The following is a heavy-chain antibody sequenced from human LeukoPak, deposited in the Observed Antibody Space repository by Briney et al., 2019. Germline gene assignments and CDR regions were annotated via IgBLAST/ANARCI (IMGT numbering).Heavy chain of an antibody. D-gene: IGHD3-10*01. CDR1: GYSFTSYW. CDR2: IYPRDSGT. Sequence: GESLKISCKGSGYSFTSYWIGWVRQMPGKGLEWMGIIYPRDSGTRYSPSFQGQVTISADKSISTAYLQWSSLKASDTAMYYCARRLGLYGSGNYYDYWGQGTLVTVSS. J-gene: IGHJ4*02. V-gene: IGHV5-51*01. CDR3: ARRLGLYGSGNYYDY.